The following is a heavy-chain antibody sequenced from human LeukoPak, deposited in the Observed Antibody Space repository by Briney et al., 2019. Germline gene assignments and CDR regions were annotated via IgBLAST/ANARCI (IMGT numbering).Heavy chain of an antibody. CDR1: GGSISGYH. CDR3: AREGEGYCSGGSCYGVAFDI. V-gene: IGHV4-59*01. D-gene: IGHD2-15*01. J-gene: IGHJ3*02. CDR2: IYYSGSS. Sequence: SETLSLTCNVSGGSISGYHWSWIRQPPGKGLEWLGYIYYSGSSNYNPSLKSRVTMSADTSKNQFSLKLSSVTAADTAVYYCAREGEGYCSGGSCYGVAFDIWGQGTMVTVSS.